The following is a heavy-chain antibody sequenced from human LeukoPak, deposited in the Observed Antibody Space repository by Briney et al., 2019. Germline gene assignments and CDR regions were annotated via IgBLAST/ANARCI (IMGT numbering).Heavy chain of an antibody. CDR1: GGSFCDYY. CDR3: ARELVAFDY. D-gene: IGHD2-15*01. CDR2: IYTSGST. J-gene: IGHJ4*02. V-gene: IGHV4-4*07. Sequence: SVTLSLTCTVSGGSFCDYYWLWIPQPAGKGWEGIGRIYTSGSTNYNTSLKSRVTMSIDMTKNHFSLKLNSLRAADTAVYYCARELVAFDYWGQGALVIVSS.